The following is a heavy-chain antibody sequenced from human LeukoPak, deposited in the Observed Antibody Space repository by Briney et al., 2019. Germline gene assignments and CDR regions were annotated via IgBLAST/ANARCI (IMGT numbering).Heavy chain of an antibody. CDR1: GGSFSGYY. J-gene: IGHJ4*02. CDR3: ARGHSDFWSGFSRYYFDY. V-gene: IGHV4-34*01. D-gene: IGHD3-3*01. Sequence: PSETLSLTCAVYGGSFSGYYWSWIRQPPGKGLEWIGEINHSGSTNYNPSLKSRVTISVDTSKNQFSLKLSSVTAADTAVYYCARGHSDFWSGFSRYYFDYWGQGTLVTVSS. CDR2: INHSGST.